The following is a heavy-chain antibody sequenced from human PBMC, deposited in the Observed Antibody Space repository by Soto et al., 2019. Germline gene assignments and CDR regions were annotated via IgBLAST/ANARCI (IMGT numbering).Heavy chain of an antibody. V-gene: IGHV4-59*01. J-gene: IGHJ4*02. CDR1: GGSISKNF. D-gene: IGHD5-12*01. CDR2: VYYDGHT. Sequence: SEALSLTCTVSGGSISKNFWGWIRQPPGKGLEWIGYVYYDGHTDYNPSLESRVTIAVDTSKNQFSLRLTSVTAADTAVYYCARDLFGGYCLDYWGQGALVT. CDR3: ARDLFGGYCLDY.